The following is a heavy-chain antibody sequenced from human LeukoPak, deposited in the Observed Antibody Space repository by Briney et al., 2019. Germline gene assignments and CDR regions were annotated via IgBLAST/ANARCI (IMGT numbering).Heavy chain of an antibody. D-gene: IGHD1-26*01. CDR3: ARDEWGDAFDI. V-gene: IGHV3-23*01. CDR1: GFTFYMYA. J-gene: IGHJ3*02. Sequence: GGSLRLSCQASGFTFYMYAMSWVRQAPGEGLEWVASMCGTAGCTFYPDSVKGRFTISRDNSKNVLYLRMNSLTAEDTAVYYCARDEWGDAFDIWGQGTMVTVFS. CDR2: MCGTAGCT.